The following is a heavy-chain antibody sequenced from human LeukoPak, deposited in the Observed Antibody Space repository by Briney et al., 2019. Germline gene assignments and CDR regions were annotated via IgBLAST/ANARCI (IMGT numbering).Heavy chain of an antibody. CDR1: GFTLGDYA. Sequence: GGSLRLSCTASGFTLGDYAMSWVRQAPGKGLEWVGFIRSKAYGGTTEYAASVKGRFTISRDGSKSIAYLQMNSLKTEDTAVYYCTRERYYGSGSYHYYGMDVWGKGTTVTVSS. V-gene: IGHV3-49*04. CDR3: TRERYYGSGSYHYYGMDV. D-gene: IGHD3-10*01. J-gene: IGHJ6*04. CDR2: IRSKAYGGTT.